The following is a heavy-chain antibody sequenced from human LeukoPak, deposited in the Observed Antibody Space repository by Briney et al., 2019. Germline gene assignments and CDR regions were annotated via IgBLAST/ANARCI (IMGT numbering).Heavy chain of an antibody. J-gene: IGHJ5*02. Sequence: SETLSLTCTVSGGSISSYYWSWIRQPAGKGLEWIGRIYTSGSTYYNPSLKSRVTMSVDTSKNQFSLKLSSVTAADTAVYYCARDLPYIAAAGMANWFDPWGQGTLVTVSS. CDR2: IYTSGST. CDR3: ARDLPYIAAAGMANWFDP. D-gene: IGHD6-13*01. V-gene: IGHV4-4*07. CDR1: GGSISSYY.